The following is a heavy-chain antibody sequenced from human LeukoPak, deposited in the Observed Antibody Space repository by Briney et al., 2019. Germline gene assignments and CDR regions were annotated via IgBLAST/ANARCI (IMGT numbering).Heavy chain of an antibody. CDR2: INPNSGGT. V-gene: IGHV1-2*02. CDR3: ARVVVVPATAFDI. J-gene: IGHJ3*02. Sequence: ASVKVSCTASGYTFTGYYMHWVRQAPGQGLEWMGWINPNSGGTNYAQKFQGRVTMTRDTSISTAYMELSRLRSDDTAVYYRARVVVVPATAFDIWGQGTMVTVSS. CDR1: GYTFTGYY. D-gene: IGHD2-2*01.